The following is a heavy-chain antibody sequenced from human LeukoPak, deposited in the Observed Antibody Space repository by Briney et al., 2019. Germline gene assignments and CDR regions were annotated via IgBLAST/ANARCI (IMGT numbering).Heavy chain of an antibody. D-gene: IGHD1-26*01. V-gene: IGHV3-23*01. CDR3: AKDRSIGTYYTFDH. Sequence: SGGSLRLSCAASGFTVRDYVMTWVRQAPGKGLELVSSISASGAMTYYADSVKGRFTVSRDNSKNSLYLQMNSLTAADTAVYYCAKDRSIGTYYTFDHWGQGTLVTVSS. J-gene: IGHJ4*02. CDR2: ISASGAMT. CDR1: GFTVRDYV.